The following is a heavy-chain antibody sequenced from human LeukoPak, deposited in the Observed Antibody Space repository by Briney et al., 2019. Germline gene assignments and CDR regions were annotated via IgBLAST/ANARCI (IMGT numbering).Heavy chain of an antibody. J-gene: IGHJ4*02. D-gene: IGHD2-15*01. CDR2: ISSSGSTI. Sequence: GGSLRLSCAASGFTFSSYEMNWVRQAPGKGLEWVSYISSSGSTIYYADSVKGRFTISRDNAKNSLYLQMNSLRAEDTAVYYCARWVGCSGGSCYFYIDYWGQGTLVTVSS. V-gene: IGHV3-48*03. CDR3: ARWVGCSGGSCYFYIDY. CDR1: GFTFSSYE.